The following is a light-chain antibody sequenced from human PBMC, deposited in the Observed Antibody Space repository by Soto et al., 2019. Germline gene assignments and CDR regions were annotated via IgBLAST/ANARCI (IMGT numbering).Light chain of an antibody. Sequence: QSALTQPPSVSGSLGQSVTISCTGTSSDVGSYNRVSWYQQPPGTAAKLMIYEVSNRPSGVPDRFSGSKSGNTASLTISGLQAEDEADYYCSSFTSSTTLVFGGETQLTVL. CDR1: SSDVGSYNR. V-gene: IGLV2-18*02. CDR3: SSFTSSTTLV. CDR2: EVS. J-gene: IGLJ2*01.